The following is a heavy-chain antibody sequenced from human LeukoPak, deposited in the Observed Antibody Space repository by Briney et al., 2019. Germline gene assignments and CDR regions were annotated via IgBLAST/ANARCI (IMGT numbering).Heavy chain of an antibody. D-gene: IGHD5-24*01. CDR3: ARAVGVEMATTFDY. Sequence: SETLSLTCAVYGGSFSGYYWSWIRQPPGKGLEWIGEINHSGSTKYNPSLKSRVTISVDTSKNQFSLNLSSVTAADTAVYYCARAVGVEMATTFDYWGQGTLVTVSS. CDR2: INHSGST. V-gene: IGHV4-34*01. J-gene: IGHJ4*02. CDR1: GGSFSGYY.